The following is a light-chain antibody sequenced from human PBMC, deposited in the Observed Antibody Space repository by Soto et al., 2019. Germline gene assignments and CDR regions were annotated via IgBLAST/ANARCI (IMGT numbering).Light chain of an antibody. CDR3: SSDTSPSFVI. J-gene: IGLJ2*01. CDR1: SGDIGDYKY. CDR2: DVS. V-gene: IGLV2-14*01. Sequence: QSALTQPASVSGSPGQSITISCTGSSGDIGDYKYVSWYKQHPGKAPKLMIYDVSNRPSGVSNRFSASKSGNTASLTISGHEADDDDDYYCSSDTSPSFVIFGGGTKVTVL.